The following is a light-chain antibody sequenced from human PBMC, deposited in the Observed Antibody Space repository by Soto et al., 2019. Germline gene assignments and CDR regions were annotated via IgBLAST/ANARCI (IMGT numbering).Light chain of an antibody. CDR1: QSFSSC. CDR3: QQYGNLPRT. V-gene: IGKV1-5*03. Sequence: DIQMTQSPSTLSASIGDRVTITCRASQSFSSCLAWYQQKPGKAPKLLIYKTSTLQSGVPSRFSGSASGTDFTLTISCLQSDDFATYYCQQYGNLPRTFGQGTKVEIK. CDR2: KTS. J-gene: IGKJ1*01.